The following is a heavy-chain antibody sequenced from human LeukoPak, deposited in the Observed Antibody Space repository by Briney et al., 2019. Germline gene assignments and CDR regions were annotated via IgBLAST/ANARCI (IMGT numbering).Heavy chain of an antibody. D-gene: IGHD1-26*01. CDR2: IRYDGSNK. V-gene: IGHV3-30*02. J-gene: IGHJ3*02. Sequence: PGGSLRLSCAASGFTFSSYGMHWVRQAPGKGLEWVAFIRYDGSNKYYADSVKGRFTISRDNSKNTLYLQMNSLRAEDTAVYYCAKPLRRGSYLVSQDAFDIWGQGTMVTVSS. CDR3: AKPLRRGSYLVSQDAFDI. CDR1: GFTFSSYG.